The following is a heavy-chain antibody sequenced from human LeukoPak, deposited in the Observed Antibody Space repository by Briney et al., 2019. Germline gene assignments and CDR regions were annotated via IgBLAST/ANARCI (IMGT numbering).Heavy chain of an antibody. D-gene: IGHD5-18*01. J-gene: IGHJ4*02. CDR3: TAHRGDTAHDY. CDR2: IRSKAYGGTT. V-gene: IGHV3-49*04. CDR1: GFTFGDYA. Sequence: GGSLRLSCTASGFTFGDYAMSWVRQAPGKGLEWVGFIRSKAYGGTTEYAASVKGRFTISRDDSKSIAYLQMNSLKTEDTAVYYCTAHRGDTAHDYWGQGTLVTVSS.